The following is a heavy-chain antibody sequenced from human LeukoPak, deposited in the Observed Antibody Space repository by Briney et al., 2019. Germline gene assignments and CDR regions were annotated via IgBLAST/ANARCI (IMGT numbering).Heavy chain of an antibody. CDR2: INWNGGST. CDR1: GFTFDDYG. V-gene: IGHV3-20*04. J-gene: IGHJ6*03. CDR3: ARVTFGGVILSYYYMDV. Sequence: GWSLRLSCAASGFTFDDYGMSWVRQAPGKGLEWVSGINWNGGSTGYADSVKGRFTISRDNAKNSLYLQMNSLRAEDTALYYCARVTFGGVILSYYYMDVWGKGTTVTVSS. D-gene: IGHD3-16*02.